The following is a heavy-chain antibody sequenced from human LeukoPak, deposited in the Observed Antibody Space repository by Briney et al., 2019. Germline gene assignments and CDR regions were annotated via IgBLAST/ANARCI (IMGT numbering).Heavy chain of an antibody. D-gene: IGHD3-10*01. J-gene: IGHJ5*02. CDR3: AREYGSGSSRRRFDP. CDR2: IKQDGSEK. CDR1: GFTFSRYW. V-gene: IGHV3-7*01. Sequence: GGSLRLSCAASGFTFSRYWMSWVRQAPGKGLEWVANIKQDGSEKDYVDSVKGRFTISRDNAKNSLYLQMNSLRAEDTAVYYCAREYGSGSSRRRFDPWGQGTLVTVSS.